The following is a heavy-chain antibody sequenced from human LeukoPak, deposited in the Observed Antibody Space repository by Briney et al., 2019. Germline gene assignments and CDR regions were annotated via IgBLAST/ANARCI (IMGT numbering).Heavy chain of an antibody. J-gene: IGHJ3*02. CDR3: ASYCSGGSCYYAFDI. CDR1: GFTVSSNY. V-gene: IGHV3-53*01. D-gene: IGHD2-15*01. CDR2: LHSSGTT. Sequence: QPGGSLRLSRAASGFTVSSNYMSWVRQAPGKGLEWVSILHSSGTTYYADSVKGRFTISRDNSKNTLYLQMNSLRAEDTAVYYCASYCSGGSCYYAFDIWGQGTMVTVSS.